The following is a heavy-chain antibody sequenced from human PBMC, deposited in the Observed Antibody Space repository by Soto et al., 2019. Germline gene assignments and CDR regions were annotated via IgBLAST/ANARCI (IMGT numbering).Heavy chain of an antibody. CDR3: ASEKITGLFDY. V-gene: IGHV4-30-4*01. CDR1: GGSISSGDYY. J-gene: IGHJ4*02. D-gene: IGHD2-8*02. CDR2: IYYSGST. Sequence: SETLSLTCTVSGGSISSGDYYWSWIRQPPGKGLEWIGSIYYSGSTYYNPSLKSRVTISVDTSKNQFSLKLSSVTAADTAVYYWASEKITGLFDYWGQGNLVTVSS.